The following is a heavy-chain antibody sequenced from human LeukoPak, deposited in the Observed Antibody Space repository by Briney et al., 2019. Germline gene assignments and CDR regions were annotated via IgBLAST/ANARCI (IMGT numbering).Heavy chain of an antibody. D-gene: IGHD2-15*01. CDR3: ARGYSRAAFDI. J-gene: IGHJ3*02. Sequence: GGSLRLSCAASGFTFRNYLMNWVREAPGKGLEWVSFISSTGGTTYYADSVKGRFTVSRDNDKNSLFLQMNNVRADDTALYYCARGYSRAAFDIWGQGTVVAVSS. V-gene: IGHV3-48*01. CDR2: ISSTGGTT. CDR1: GFTFRNYL.